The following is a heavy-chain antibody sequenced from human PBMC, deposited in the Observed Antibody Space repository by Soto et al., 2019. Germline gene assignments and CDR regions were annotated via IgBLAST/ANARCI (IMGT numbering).Heavy chain of an antibody. CDR2: IKPDESEK. D-gene: IGHD4-4*01. Sequence: LRLSCTASGFTFSDSWMTWVRQAPGKGLEWVARIKPDESEKKYADSVKGRFSISGDNAKNSMYLQMDSLRGEDTAVYYCVRGGSNYASWGQGTLVTVSS. CDR1: GFTFSDSW. CDR3: VRGGSNYAS. J-gene: IGHJ5*02. V-gene: IGHV3-7*01.